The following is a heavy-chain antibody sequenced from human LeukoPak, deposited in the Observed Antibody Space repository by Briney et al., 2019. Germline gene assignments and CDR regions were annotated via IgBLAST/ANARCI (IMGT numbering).Heavy chain of an antibody. CDR2: ISSSSSYI. D-gene: IGHD5-18*01. CDR1: GFTFSSYS. J-gene: IGHJ4*02. V-gene: IGHV3-21*01. Sequence: PGGSLRLSCAASGFTFSSYSMNWVRQAPGKGLEWVSSISSSSSYIYYADSVKGRFTISRDNAKNSLYLQMNSLRAEDTAVYYCARDTPSYSYGALGYWGQGTLVTVSS. CDR3: ARDTPSYSYGALGY.